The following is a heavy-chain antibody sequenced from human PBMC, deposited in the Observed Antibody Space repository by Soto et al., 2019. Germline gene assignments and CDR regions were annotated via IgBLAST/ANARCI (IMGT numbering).Heavy chain of an antibody. V-gene: IGHV3-30-3*01. CDR3: AREVWSRYFDY. J-gene: IGHJ4*02. CDR1: GFIFSNYV. Sequence: QVQLVESGGGVVQPGRSLRLSCTASGFIFSNYVMYWVRQAPGKGLEWVAFMSYDGTTKSYADSVKGRFTISRDNSQNTLYLQMNSLRPEDTCGYYCAREVWSRYFDYWGQGSLVTVSS. D-gene: IGHD3-10*01. CDR2: MSYDGTTK.